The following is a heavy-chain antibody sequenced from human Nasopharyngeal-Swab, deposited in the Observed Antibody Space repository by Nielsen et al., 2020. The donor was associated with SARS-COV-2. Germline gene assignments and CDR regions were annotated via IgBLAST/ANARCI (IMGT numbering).Heavy chain of an antibody. J-gene: IGHJ4*02. Sequence: VRQMPGKGLEWISHTNGGGSSTFYADSVKGRFTISRDNAKNSLYLQMNSLRAEDTAVYYCAKAGQGNFAPYYFDYWGQGTLVTVSS. CDR3: AKAGQGNFAPYYFDY. D-gene: IGHD3-9*01. CDR2: TNGGGSST. V-gene: IGHV3-48*03.